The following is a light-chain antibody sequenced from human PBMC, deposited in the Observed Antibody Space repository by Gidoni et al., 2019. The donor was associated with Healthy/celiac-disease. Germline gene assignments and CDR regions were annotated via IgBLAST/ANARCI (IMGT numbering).Light chain of an antibody. Sequence: QSALTQPASASGSPGQSITISCTGTSSDVGGYNYVSWYQQPPGKAPKLMIYDVSNRPSGVSNRFSGSKSGNTASLTISGLQAEDEADYYCSSYTSSSTVVFGGGTKLTVL. CDR3: SSYTSSSTVV. J-gene: IGLJ2*01. CDR1: SSDVGGYNY. V-gene: IGLV2-14*03. CDR2: DVS.